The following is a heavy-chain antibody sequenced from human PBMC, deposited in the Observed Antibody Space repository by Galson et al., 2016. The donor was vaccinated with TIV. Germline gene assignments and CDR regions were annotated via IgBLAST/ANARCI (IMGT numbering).Heavy chain of an antibody. CDR2: IAYDGSNSII. CDR1: GFTFNSCN. J-gene: IGHJ6*02. CDR3: ARPGQYFYAMDL. V-gene: IGHV3-30*03. Sequence: SLRLSCAASGFTFNSCNFHWVRQAPGKGLEWVAFIAYDGSNSIIHYGDSVKGRFTISRDNAKKSLYLQMNSLRTEDTAVYYCARPGQYFYAMDLWGQGTTVIVSS. D-gene: IGHD1-14*01.